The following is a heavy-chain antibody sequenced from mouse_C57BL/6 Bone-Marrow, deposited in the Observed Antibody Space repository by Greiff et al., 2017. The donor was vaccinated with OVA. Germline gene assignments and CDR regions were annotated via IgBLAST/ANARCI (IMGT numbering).Heavy chain of an antibody. CDR3: AMTPSYYYDYPYYFDY. D-gene: IGHD2-4*01. V-gene: IGHV1-74*01. CDR2: IHPSDSDT. J-gene: IGHJ2*01. Sequence: VQLQQPGAELVKPGASVKVSCKASGYTFTSYWMHWVKQRPGQGLEWIGRIHPSDSDTNYNQKFKGKATLTVDKSSSTAYMQLSSLTSEDSAVYYCAMTPSYYYDYPYYFDYWGQGTTLTVSS. CDR1: GYTFTSYW.